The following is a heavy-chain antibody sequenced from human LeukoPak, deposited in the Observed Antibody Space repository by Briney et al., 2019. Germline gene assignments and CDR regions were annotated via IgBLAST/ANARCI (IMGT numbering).Heavy chain of an antibody. CDR2: ISTYSGNT. CDR1: GYTLTNYG. D-gene: IGHD2-2*01. CDR3: ARGYCRSTSCHEPPLYGMDV. V-gene: IGHV1-18*04. Sequence: ASVKVSCKGSGYTLTNYGFSWVRQARGQGLEWMGWISTYSGNTKYAQQLTGRVTMTADSSTSTVYMELRSLRTDETAVYYCARGYCRSTSCHEPPLYGMDVWGQGTTVTVS. J-gene: IGHJ6*02.